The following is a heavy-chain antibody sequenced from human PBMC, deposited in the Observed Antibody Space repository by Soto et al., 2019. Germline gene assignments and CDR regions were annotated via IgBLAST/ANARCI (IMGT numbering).Heavy chain of an antibody. J-gene: IGHJ4*02. D-gene: IGHD3-22*01. V-gene: IGHV1-69*06. CDR1: GGTLSSYA. Sequence: SVKVSCKASGGTLSSYAISWVRQAPGQGLEWMGGIIPIFGTANYEQKFQGRVTITADKSTSTAYMELSSLRSEDAAVYYCAATKDYYVISGYYLTFDYWGQGTLVTVSS. CDR2: IIPIFGTA. CDR3: AATKDYYVISGYYLTFDY.